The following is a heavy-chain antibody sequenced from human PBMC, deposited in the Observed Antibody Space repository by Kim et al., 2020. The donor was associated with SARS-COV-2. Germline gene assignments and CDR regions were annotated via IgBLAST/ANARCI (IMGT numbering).Heavy chain of an antibody. CDR1: GDTFNHYI. J-gene: IGHJ5*02. D-gene: IGHD3-22*01. CDR3: AIEKGSSGRAGWFDP. CDR2: MSNDGRAK. Sequence: GGSLRLSCAASGDTFNHYIMHWVRQAPGKGLEWVAVMSNDGRAKCNVDSMKGRFTCSRDNSKNTVYLQLSSLRVEDTAVYYCAIEKGSSGRAGWFDPWGQGTLGTVSS. V-gene: IGHV3-30*03.